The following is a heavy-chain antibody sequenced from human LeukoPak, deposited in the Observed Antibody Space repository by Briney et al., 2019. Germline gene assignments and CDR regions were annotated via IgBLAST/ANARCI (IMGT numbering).Heavy chain of an antibody. CDR2: ISSSSTTI. CDR1: GFTFSSYS. Sequence: GGSLRLSCAASGFTFSSYSMMWVRQAPGKGLEWVSYISSSSTTIHYADSVKGRFTISRDNAKNSVYLQMNSLRAEDTAVYYCARGGKRAVAGTRSPQYFHHWGQGTLVTVSS. CDR3: ARGGKRAVAGTRSPQYFHH. D-gene: IGHD6-19*01. V-gene: IGHV3-48*01. J-gene: IGHJ1*01.